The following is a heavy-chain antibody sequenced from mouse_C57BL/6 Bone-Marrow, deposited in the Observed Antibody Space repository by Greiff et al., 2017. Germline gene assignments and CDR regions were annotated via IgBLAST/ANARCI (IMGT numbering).Heavy chain of an antibody. CDR3: ARDYYSNYLGY. CDR1: GYTFTSYG. J-gene: IGHJ4*01. Sequence: VQLQESGAELARPGASVKLSCKASGYTFTSYGISWLKQRTGQGLEWIGEIYPRSGNTYYNEKFKGKATLTADKSSSTAYMELRSLTSEDSAVYFCARDYYSNYLGYWGQGTSVTVSS. D-gene: IGHD2-5*01. CDR2: IYPRSGNT. V-gene: IGHV1-81*01.